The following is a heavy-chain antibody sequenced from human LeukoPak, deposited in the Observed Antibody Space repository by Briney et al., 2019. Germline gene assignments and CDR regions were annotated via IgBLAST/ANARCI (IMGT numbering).Heavy chain of an antibody. CDR3: ARVGIAAAVHWYFDL. CDR2: IYHSGST. D-gene: IGHD6-13*01. V-gene: IGHV4-4*02. Sequence: SETLSLTCAVSGGSISSSNWWSWVRPPPGKGLEWIGEIYHSGSTNYNPSLKSRVTISVDKSKNQFSLKLSSVTAADTAVYYCARVGIAAAVHWYFDLWGRGTLVTVSS. J-gene: IGHJ2*01. CDR1: GGSISSSNW.